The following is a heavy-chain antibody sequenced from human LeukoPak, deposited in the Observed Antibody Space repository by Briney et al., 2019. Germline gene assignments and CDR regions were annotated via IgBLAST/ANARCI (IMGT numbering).Heavy chain of an antibody. CDR2: IHYDGST. V-gene: IGHV4-59*01. CDR3: ARGGYYGSGNDFRFDP. D-gene: IGHD3-10*01. J-gene: IGHJ5*02. Sequence: KPSETLSLTCTVSAGSISSYYWNWVRQPPGKGLECVGYIHYDGSTNYNPSLKSRVNISVEERKNEFSLKLKSVTAADTAVYYCARGGYYGSGNDFRFDPWGQGTLVTVSS. CDR1: AGSISSYY.